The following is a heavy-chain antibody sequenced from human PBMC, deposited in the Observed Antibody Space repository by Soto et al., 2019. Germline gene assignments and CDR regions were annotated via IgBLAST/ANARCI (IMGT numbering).Heavy chain of an antibody. Sequence: SAATLVNPTQTLTLSVDFSGFSLTTSGVGVGWIRQPPGKALEWLALIYWDDDKRYSPSLKSRLTITKDTSKNQVVLTMTNMDPVDTATYYCAHYDSSGPHNWFDPWGQGTLVTVSS. D-gene: IGHD3-22*01. CDR3: AHYDSSGPHNWFDP. V-gene: IGHV2-5*02. CDR1: GFSLTTSGVG. J-gene: IGHJ5*02. CDR2: IYWDDDK.